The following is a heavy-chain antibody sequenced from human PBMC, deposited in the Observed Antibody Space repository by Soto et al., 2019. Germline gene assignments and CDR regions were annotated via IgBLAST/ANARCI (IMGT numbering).Heavy chain of an antibody. Sequence: GASVKVSCKASGGTFSSYAISWVRQAPGQGLEWMGGIIPIFGTANYAQKFQGRVTITADESTSTAYMELSSLRSEDTAVYYCGSGYEALPFDYWGQGTLVTVSS. J-gene: IGHJ4*02. D-gene: IGHD5-12*01. V-gene: IGHV1-69*13. CDR2: IIPIFGTA. CDR3: GSGYEALPFDY. CDR1: GGTFSSYA.